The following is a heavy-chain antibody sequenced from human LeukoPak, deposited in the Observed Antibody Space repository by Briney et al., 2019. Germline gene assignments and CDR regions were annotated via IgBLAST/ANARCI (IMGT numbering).Heavy chain of an antibody. Sequence: SVKVSCKASGGTFSSYAISWVRQAPGQGLEWMGGIIPIFGTANYAQKFQGRVTITTDESTSTAYMELSRLRSDDTAVYYCARDQQIYSSTSCYDYWGQGTLVTVSS. J-gene: IGHJ4*02. CDR3: ARDQQIYSSTSCYDY. CDR2: IIPIFGTA. D-gene: IGHD2-2*01. CDR1: GGTFSSYA. V-gene: IGHV1-69*05.